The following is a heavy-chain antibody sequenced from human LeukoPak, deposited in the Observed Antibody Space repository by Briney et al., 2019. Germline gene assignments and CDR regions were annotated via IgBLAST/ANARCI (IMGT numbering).Heavy chain of an antibody. CDR2: ISAYNGNT. CDR1: GYTFTSYG. V-gene: IGHV1-18*01. Sequence: ASVKVSCKASGYTFTSYGISWVRQAPGQGLEWMGWISAYNGNTNYAQTLQGRATMTTDTSTSSAYMELRSLRSDDTAVYYCALYYCSSTSCYTDYWGQGTLVTVSS. D-gene: IGHD2-2*02. CDR3: ALYYCSSTSCYTDY. J-gene: IGHJ4*02.